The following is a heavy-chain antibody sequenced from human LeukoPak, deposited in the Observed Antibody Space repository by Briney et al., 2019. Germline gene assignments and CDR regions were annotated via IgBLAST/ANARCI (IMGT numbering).Heavy chain of an antibody. CDR2: INHSGST. J-gene: IGHJ6*03. CDR1: GGSFSGYY. D-gene: IGHD6-19*01. CDR3: ARGSSGWYGYYYYMDV. V-gene: IGHV4-34*01. Sequence: SETLSLTCAVYGGSFSGYYWSWIRQPPGKGLEWIGEINHSGSTNYNPSLKSRVTISVDTSKNQFSLKLSSVTAADTAVYYRARGSSGWYGYYYYMDVWGKGTTVTVSS.